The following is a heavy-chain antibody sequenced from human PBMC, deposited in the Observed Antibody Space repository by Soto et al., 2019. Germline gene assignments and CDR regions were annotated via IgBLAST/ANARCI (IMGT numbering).Heavy chain of an antibody. CDR3: VRHGYQWELPSPFWF. V-gene: IGHV4-31*03. CDR2: IYYSGST. CDR1: GGSISSGGYY. J-gene: IGHJ4*02. D-gene: IGHD3-10*01. Sequence: SETLSLTCTVSGGSISSGGYYWSWIRQHPGKGLEWIGYIYYSGSTYYNPSLKSRVTISVDTSKNQFSLKLSSVTAADTAVYYCVRHGYQWELPSPFWFWGQGTLVTVSS.